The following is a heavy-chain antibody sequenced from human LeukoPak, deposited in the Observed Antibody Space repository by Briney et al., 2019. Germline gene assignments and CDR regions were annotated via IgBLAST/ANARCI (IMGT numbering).Heavy chain of an antibody. Sequence: GGSLRLSCAASGFTFSTFAVIWVRQPPGKGLEWVSSIFPSGGEIHYADSVRGRFTISRDNSKSTLPLQMNSLRAEDTAIYYCATYRQVLLPFESWGQGTLVTVSS. CDR2: IFPSGGEI. J-gene: IGHJ4*02. CDR3: ATYRQVLLPFES. CDR1: GFTFSTFA. D-gene: IGHD2-8*02. V-gene: IGHV3-23*01.